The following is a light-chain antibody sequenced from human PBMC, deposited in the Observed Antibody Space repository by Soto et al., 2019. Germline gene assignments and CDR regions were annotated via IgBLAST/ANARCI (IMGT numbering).Light chain of an antibody. CDR2: DDS. CDR1: QIVTGS. V-gene: IGKV1-5*01. Sequence: QMRQSPSTLSASVGDSVTITCRASQIVTGSLAWFQHKPGKAPKLLIYDDSSLESGVPSRFSGTGSGTTFTLTISRLQPEDFATYYCQHCITYSWTFGQGTTVETK. CDR3: QHCITYSWT. J-gene: IGKJ1*01.